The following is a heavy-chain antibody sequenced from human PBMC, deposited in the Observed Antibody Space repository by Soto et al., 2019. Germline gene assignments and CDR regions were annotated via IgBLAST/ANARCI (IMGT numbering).Heavy chain of an antibody. J-gene: IGHJ6*02. CDR1: GYSFTSYW. CDR2: IYPGDSNT. CDR3: ARGGDFWSGYYYGMDV. Sequence: GESLKISCKGSGYSFTSYWIGWVRQMPGKGLEWMGIIYPGDSNTRYSPSFQGQVTIAADKSISSAYLQWSSLKASDTDMYYCARGGDFWSGYYYGMDVWGQGTTVTVSS. D-gene: IGHD3-3*01. V-gene: IGHV5-51*01.